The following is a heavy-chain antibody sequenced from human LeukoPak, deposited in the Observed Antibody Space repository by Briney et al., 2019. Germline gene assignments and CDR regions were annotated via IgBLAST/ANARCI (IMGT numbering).Heavy chain of an antibody. J-gene: IGHJ3*02. CDR2: IYYSGST. Sequence: SETLSLTCTVSGGSISSYYWSWIRQPPGKGLEWIGYIYYSGSTNYNPSLKSRVTISVDTSKNQFSLKLSSVTAADTAVYYCARHKRLGDFDAFDIWGQGTMVTVSS. CDR3: ARHKRLGDFDAFDI. V-gene: IGHV4-59*08. CDR1: GGSISSYY. D-gene: IGHD3-16*01.